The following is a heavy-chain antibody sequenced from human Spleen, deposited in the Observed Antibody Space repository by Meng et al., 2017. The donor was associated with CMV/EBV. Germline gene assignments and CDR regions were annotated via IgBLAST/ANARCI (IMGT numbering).Heavy chain of an antibody. V-gene: IGHV1-18*01. CDR3: ARGRSSSSASDY. CDR2: ISAYNGNT. J-gene: IGHJ4*02. D-gene: IGHD6-6*01. Sequence: QVLLVQSGAEGKKAGASVNVSCKASGYTFTSYGISWVRQAPGQGLEWIGWISAYNGNTNYAQKLQGRVTMTTDTSTSTAYMELRSLRSDDTAVYSCARGRSSSSASDYWGQGTLVTVSS. CDR1: GYTFTSYG.